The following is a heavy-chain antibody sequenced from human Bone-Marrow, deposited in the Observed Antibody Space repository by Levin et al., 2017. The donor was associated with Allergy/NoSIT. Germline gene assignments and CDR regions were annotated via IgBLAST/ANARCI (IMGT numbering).Heavy chain of an antibody. CDR2: IIPSFGAT. D-gene: IGHD3-3*01. Sequence: SVKVSCKASGGSLNNYAISWVRQAPGQGLEWMGGIIPSFGATNYAQTFQDRVTITADESTNRAYMELRGLRSEDTAVYYCAGGVRFLGWLSNPRHSYYYCMDVWGQGTTVTVSS. CDR1: GGSLNNYA. V-gene: IGHV1-69*13. CDR3: AGGVRFLGWLSNPRHSYYYCMDV. J-gene: IGHJ6*02.